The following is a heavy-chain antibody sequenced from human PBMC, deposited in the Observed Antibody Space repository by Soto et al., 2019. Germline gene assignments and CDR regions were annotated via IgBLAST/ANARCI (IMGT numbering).Heavy chain of an antibody. CDR2: INPYNANT. CDR3: ARDRVAGIWGDAFDI. J-gene: IGHJ3*02. Sequence: ASVKVSCKASGGTFSSYAINWVRQAPGQGLEWMGWINPYNANTNYAQKPQGRVTMTTDTSTSTAYMDLRSLTSDDTAVYYCARDRVAGIWGDAFDIWGQGTMVTVSS. D-gene: IGHD3-16*01. V-gene: IGHV1-18*01. CDR1: GGTFSSYA.